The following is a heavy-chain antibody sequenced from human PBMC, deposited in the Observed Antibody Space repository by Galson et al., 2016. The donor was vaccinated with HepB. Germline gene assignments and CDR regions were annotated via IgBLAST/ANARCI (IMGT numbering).Heavy chain of an antibody. D-gene: IGHD3-16*01. J-gene: IGHJ6*02. V-gene: IGHV4-4*02. Sequence: SETLSLTCSVSGASITTTDWWSWVRQPPGKGPEWIGEIFRGGNANYNPSLNMRVTLSIDTAANQFSLRLTSFTAADTAVYYCARGARYYSYGLDVWGQGITVAVSS. CDR1: GASITTTDW. CDR2: IFRGGNA. CDR3: ARGARYYSYGLDV.